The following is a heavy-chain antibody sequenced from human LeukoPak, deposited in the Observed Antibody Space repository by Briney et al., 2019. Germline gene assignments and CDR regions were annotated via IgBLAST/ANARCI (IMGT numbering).Heavy chain of an antibody. Sequence: GGSLRLSCAASGFTFSSYWMHWVRHAPGKGLVWVSRINSDGIPTYYADSVKGRFTISRDNSKNTVDLQMDSLRVEDTAVYFCARDGGSGIRYDNYIYYGMDVWGQGTTVTASS. V-gene: IGHV3-74*01. CDR2: INSDGIPT. CDR3: ARDGGSGIRYDNYIYYGMDV. J-gene: IGHJ6*02. CDR1: GFTFSSYW. D-gene: IGHD3-16*01.